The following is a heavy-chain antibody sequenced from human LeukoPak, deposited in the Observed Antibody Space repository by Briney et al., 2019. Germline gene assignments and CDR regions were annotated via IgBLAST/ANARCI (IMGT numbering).Heavy chain of an antibody. CDR3: ARGKLRSIAARYYFDY. CDR2: IYYSGST. J-gene: IGHJ4*02. CDR1: GGSFSGYY. V-gene: IGHV4-34*01. D-gene: IGHD6-6*01. Sequence: SETLSLTCAVYGGSFSGYYWSWIRQPPGKGLEWIGSIYYSGSTYYNPSLKSRVTISVDTSKNQFSLKLSSVTAADTAVYYCARGKLRSIAARYYFDYWGQGTLVTVSS.